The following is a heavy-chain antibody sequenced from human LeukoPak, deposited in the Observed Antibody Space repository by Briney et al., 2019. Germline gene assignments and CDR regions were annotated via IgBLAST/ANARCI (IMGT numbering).Heavy chain of an antibody. CDR2: IYYSGST. CDR3: ARSYYDYVWGSYRYVSPHFDY. CDR1: GGSISSGDYY. J-gene: IGHJ4*02. V-gene: IGHV4-30-4*08. Sequence: SETLSLTCTVSGGSISSGDYYWSWIRQPPGKGLEWIGYIYYSGSTYYNPSLKSRVTLSVDTSKNQFSLKLSSVTAADTAVYYCARSYYDYVWGSYRYVSPHFDYWGQGTLVTVSS. D-gene: IGHD3-16*02.